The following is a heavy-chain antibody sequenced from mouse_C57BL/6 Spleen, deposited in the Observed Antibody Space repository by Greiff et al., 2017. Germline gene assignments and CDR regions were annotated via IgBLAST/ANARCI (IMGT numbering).Heavy chain of an antibody. CDR1: GFSLTSYG. V-gene: IGHV2-6-1*01. CDR3: ARQGYGSSYWYFDV. J-gene: IGHJ1*03. D-gene: IGHD1-1*01. CDR2: IWRDGST. Sequence: QVQLQQSGPGLVAPSQSLSITCTVSGFSLTSYGVHWVRQPPGKGLEWLVVIWRDGSTTYNSALKSRLSISTDNSKSQVFLKMNSLQTDDTAMYYCARQGYGSSYWYFDVWGTGTTVTVSS.